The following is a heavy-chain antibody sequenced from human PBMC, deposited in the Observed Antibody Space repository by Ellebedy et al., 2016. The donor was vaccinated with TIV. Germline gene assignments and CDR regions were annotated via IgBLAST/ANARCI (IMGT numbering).Heavy chain of an antibody. CDR1: GGSISSYY. Sequence: SETLSLTCTVSGGSISSYYWSWIRQPPGKGLEWIGYIYYSGSTNYNPSLKSRVTISVDTSKNQFSLKLSSVTAADTAVYYCAGPLGEDYYGSGSYYNYWGQGTLVTVSS. CDR3: AGPLGEDYYGSGSYYNY. J-gene: IGHJ4*02. V-gene: IGHV4-59*08. D-gene: IGHD3-10*01. CDR2: IYYSGST.